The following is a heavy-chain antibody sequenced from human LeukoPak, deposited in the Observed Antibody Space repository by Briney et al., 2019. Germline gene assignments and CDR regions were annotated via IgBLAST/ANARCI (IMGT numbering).Heavy chain of an antibody. J-gene: IGHJ4*02. V-gene: IGHV3-30*04. CDR2: TSHDDSHI. CDR1: GFTFSSYV. Sequence: GGSLRLSCAASGFTFSSYVIHWVRQAPGKGLEWVAVTSHDDSHIYYADSVKGRFTISRDNSMNTLYLQMNSLRVEDTAVYFCARDPTLGHPDYFDYWGQGTLVTVSS. D-gene: IGHD1-1*01. CDR3: ARDPTLGHPDYFDY.